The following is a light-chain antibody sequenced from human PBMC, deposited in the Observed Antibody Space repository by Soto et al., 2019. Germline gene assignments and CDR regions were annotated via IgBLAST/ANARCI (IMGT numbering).Light chain of an antibody. CDR3: QKYDRAPRT. J-gene: IGKJ1*01. Sequence: DIQVTQSPSSLSASVEDSVTITCRASQCINNYLAWYQQKPGKVPVLLIYSASTLKSGVPSRFSGRGAGTDFTLTISSLQPEDFATYYCQKYDRAPRTFGQGTKVDIK. V-gene: IGKV1-27*01. CDR1: QCINNY. CDR2: SAS.